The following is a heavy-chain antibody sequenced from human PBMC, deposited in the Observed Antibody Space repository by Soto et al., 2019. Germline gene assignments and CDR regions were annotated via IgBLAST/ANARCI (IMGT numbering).Heavy chain of an antibody. D-gene: IGHD3-3*01. CDR1: GYTFCSYS. CDR2: ISSSSSYI. J-gene: IGHJ4*02. CDR3: ARDRLRFLEWLLDY. V-gene: IGHV3-21*01. Sequence: PGWSMRLSCAASGYTFCSYSVDWVRQDQGKGLEWVSSISSSSSYIYYADSVKGRFTISRDNAKNSLYLQMNSLRAEDTAVYYCARDRLRFLEWLLDYWGKGTLVTVSS.